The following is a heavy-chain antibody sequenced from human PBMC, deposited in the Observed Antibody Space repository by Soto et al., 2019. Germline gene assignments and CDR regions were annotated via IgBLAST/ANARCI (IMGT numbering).Heavy chain of an antibody. CDR3: VKGAYNFDS. V-gene: IGHV3-7*05. CDR1: GFSFTINW. D-gene: IGHD3-16*01. CDR2: IKPDASEK. J-gene: IGHJ4*02. Sequence: GGSLRLSCAASGFSFTINWMTWVRQAPGKGLEWVASIKPDASEKYYVDSVKDRFTISRDNAKNSLYLQMSSLRAEDTAIYYCVKGAYNFDSWGQGALVTVSS.